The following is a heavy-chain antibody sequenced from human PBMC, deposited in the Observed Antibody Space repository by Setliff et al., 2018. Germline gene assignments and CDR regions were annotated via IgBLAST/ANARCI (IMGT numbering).Heavy chain of an antibody. CDR1: GYTFTNYD. Sequence: ASVKVSCKASGYTFTNYDINWVRQATGQGLEWMGWINPNSGNTGYAQNFQGRVTMTRNTSISTAYMELNSLRFEDTAVYYCARGLRHNFWSGYYLVAVNYWGQGTLVTVSS. CDR2: INPNSGNT. J-gene: IGHJ4*02. CDR3: ARGLRHNFWSGYYLVAVNY. D-gene: IGHD3-3*01. V-gene: IGHV1-8*02.